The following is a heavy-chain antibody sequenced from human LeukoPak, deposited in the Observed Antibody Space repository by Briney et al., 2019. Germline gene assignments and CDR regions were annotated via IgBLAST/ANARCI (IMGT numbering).Heavy chain of an antibody. CDR2: IGAVATTT. CDR3: AHRGNYFDD. J-gene: IGHJ4*02. D-gene: IGHD3-16*01. CDR1: GFIFSSYA. Sequence: GGSLRLSCAASGFIFSSYAMSWVRQAPGKGLEWVSTIGAVATTTYYADSVKGRFTISRDNSKHTLYLQLNSLRADDTAVYYCAHRGNYFDDWGQGTLVTVSS. V-gene: IGHV3-23*01.